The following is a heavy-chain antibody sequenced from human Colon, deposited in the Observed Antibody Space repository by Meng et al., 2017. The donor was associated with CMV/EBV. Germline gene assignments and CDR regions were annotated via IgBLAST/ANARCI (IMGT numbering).Heavy chain of an antibody. J-gene: IGHJ5*02. V-gene: IGHV3-30*04. D-gene: IGHD1-26*01. CDR3: ARQWATTQKWFDP. CDR1: GFTFTDYA. Sequence: GESLKISCAASGFTFTDYAIYWVRQAPGKGLECVAVISSDGRNKYYADSVQGRFTISRDNSNNTLYLQMNSLRVEDTATYYCARQWATTQKWFDPWGQGTLVTVSS. CDR2: ISSDGRNK.